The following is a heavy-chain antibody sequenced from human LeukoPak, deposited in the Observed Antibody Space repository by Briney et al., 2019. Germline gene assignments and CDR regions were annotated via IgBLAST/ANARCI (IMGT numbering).Heavy chain of an antibody. D-gene: IGHD1-1*01. V-gene: IGHV3-13*01. CDR3: ARVAKERVGGLYYFDY. Sequence: GGSLRLSRAASGFTFSDYDMHWVRQATGKGLEWVSAIGTAGDTYYTGSVKGRFTISRENAKNSLYLQMNNLRAGDTAVYYCARVAKERVGGLYYFDYWGQGTLVTVSS. CDR1: GFTFSDYD. CDR2: IGTAGDT. J-gene: IGHJ4*02.